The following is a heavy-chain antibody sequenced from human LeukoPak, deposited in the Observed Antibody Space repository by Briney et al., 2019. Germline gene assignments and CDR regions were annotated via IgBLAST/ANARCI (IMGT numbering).Heavy chain of an antibody. V-gene: IGHV1-18*01. CDR3: ARDCSGGYCSNSLGN. CDR2: ISSYNGNT. CDR1: GYTFSNYG. Sequence: ASVKVSCKASGYTFSNYGLNWVRQAPGQGLEWMGWISSYNGNTNYAQKFQGRVTMTTDASTNTASMELRSLRSDDTAVYYCARDCSGGYCSNSLGNWGQGTLVTVSS. J-gene: IGHJ4*02. D-gene: IGHD2-15*01.